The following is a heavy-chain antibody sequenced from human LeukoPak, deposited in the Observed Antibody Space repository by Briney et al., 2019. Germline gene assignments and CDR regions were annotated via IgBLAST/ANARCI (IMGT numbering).Heavy chain of an antibody. Sequence: PSETLSLTCTVSGGSISSYYWSWIRQPPGKGLEWIGYIYYSGSTNYNPSLKSRVTISVDTSKNQLSLKLSSVTAADTAVYYCARHLRQWLVIDYWGQGTLVTVSS. V-gene: IGHV4-59*08. J-gene: IGHJ4*02. D-gene: IGHD6-19*01. CDR1: GGSISSYY. CDR2: IYYSGST. CDR3: ARHLRQWLVIDY.